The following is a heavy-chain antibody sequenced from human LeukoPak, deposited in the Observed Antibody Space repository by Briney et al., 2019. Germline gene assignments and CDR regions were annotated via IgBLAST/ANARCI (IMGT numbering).Heavy chain of an antibody. J-gene: IGHJ4*02. Sequence: GGSLRLSCEASGFTVSTNYMSWVRQAPGKGLEWVSVIYSGGRTYYADSVQGRFTISRDNSKNTLYLQMNSLRAEDTAVYYCAREGSGSYYFDYWGQGTLVTVSP. V-gene: IGHV3-53*01. CDR2: IYSGGRT. D-gene: IGHD1-26*01. CDR1: GFTVSTNY. CDR3: AREGSGSYYFDY.